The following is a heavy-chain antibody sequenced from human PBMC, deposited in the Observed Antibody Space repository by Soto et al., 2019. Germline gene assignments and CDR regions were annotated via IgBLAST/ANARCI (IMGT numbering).Heavy chain of an antibody. CDR3: AKDQSRVVVITTVDY. J-gene: IGHJ4*02. D-gene: IGHD3-22*01. Sequence: GGSLRLSCAASGFTFSSYGMHWVRQAPGKGLEWVAVISYDGSNKYYADTVKGRFTISRDNSKNTLFLKMNSLRAEDTALYYCAKDQSRVVVITTVDYWGQGTLVTVSS. CDR2: ISYDGSNK. CDR1: GFTFSSYG. V-gene: IGHV3-30*18.